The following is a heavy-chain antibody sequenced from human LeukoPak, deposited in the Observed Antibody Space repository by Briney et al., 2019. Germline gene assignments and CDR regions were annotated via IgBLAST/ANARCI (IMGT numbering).Heavy chain of an antibody. J-gene: IGHJ6*03. CDR1: GGSISSSSYY. CDR3: ARDGGPLGYCSSTGCPYYMDV. D-gene: IGHD2-2*01. V-gene: IGHV4-61*02. Sequence: PSETLSLTCTVSGGSISSSSYYGSWFRQPAGKGLEWIGRIYTSGSTDYNPSLKSRVTMSVDTSKNQFSLKLSSVTAADTAVYYCARDGGPLGYCSSTGCPYYMDVWGKGTTVTISS. CDR2: IYTSGST.